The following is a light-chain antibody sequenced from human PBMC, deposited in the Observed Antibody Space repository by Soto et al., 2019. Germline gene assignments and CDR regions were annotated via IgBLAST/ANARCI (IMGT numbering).Light chain of an antibody. V-gene: IGKV3-15*01. J-gene: IGKJ1*01. CDR1: QSVNSN. CDR2: GAS. CDR3: QQYNNCPLT. Sequence: EIVMTQSPATLSVSPGERATLSCRASQSVNSNVAWYQQRPGQAPRLLIYGASIRATGIPARFSGSGSGTEFTLSISSLQSEDFAFYYCQQYNNCPLTFGQGTKVDIK.